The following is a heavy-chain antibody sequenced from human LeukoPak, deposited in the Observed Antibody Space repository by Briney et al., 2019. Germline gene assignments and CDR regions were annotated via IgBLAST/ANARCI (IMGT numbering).Heavy chain of an antibody. Sequence: GGSLRLSCAASGFTFSSYWMSWVRQAPGKGLEWVANIKQDGSEKYYVDSVKGRFTISRDNAKSSLYLQMNSLRAEDTAVYYCARDGPYYYDSSGYYFYWGQGTLVTVSS. V-gene: IGHV3-7*03. D-gene: IGHD3-22*01. CDR2: IKQDGSEK. J-gene: IGHJ4*02. CDR3: ARDGPYYYDSSGYYFY. CDR1: GFTFSSYW.